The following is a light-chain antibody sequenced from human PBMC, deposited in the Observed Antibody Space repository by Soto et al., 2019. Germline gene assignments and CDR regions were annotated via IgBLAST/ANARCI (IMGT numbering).Light chain of an antibody. J-gene: IGKJ4*02. CDR1: KSVSSC. CDR2: DAA. Sequence: EIVLTQSPATLALSPGDRATLSCRASKSVSSCLAWYQQKPGQAPRLLIYDAANRATGIPARFSGSGSGTDFNITVSNLEFADFAVSACQQCSDWHLTFGGGTKVEIK. CDR3: QQCSDWHLT. V-gene: IGKV3-11*01.